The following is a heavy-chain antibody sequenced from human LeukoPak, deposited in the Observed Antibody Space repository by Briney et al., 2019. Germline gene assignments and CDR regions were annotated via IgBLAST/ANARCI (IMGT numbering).Heavy chain of an antibody. CDR2: INHSGST. D-gene: IGHD4-17*01. CDR1: GGSFSGYY. CDR3: ARGRRYYYYYGMDA. Sequence: SETLSLTCAVYGGSFSGYYWSWIRQPPGKGLEWIGEINHSGSTNYNPSLKSRVTISVDTSKNQFSLKLSSVTAADTAVYYCARGRRYYYYYGMDAWGQGTTVTVSS. V-gene: IGHV4-34*01. J-gene: IGHJ6*02.